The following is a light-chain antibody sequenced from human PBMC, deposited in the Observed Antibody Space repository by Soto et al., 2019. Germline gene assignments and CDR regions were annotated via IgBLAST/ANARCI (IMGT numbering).Light chain of an antibody. Sequence: QSALTQPASVSGSPGQSITISCTGTISDVGGYNYVSWYQHHPGKAPKLMIYDVSNRPSGVSNRFSGSKSGNTASLTISGLQVEDEADYYCNSYRNSGNLAFGGGTKVTVL. CDR1: ISDVGGYNY. V-gene: IGLV2-14*03. J-gene: IGLJ3*02. CDR3: NSYRNSGNLA. CDR2: DVS.